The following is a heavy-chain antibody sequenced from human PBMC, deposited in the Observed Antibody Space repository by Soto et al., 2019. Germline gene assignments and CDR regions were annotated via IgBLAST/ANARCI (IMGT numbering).Heavy chain of an antibody. CDR3: AREPGDFWSGYYDY. J-gene: IGHJ4*02. D-gene: IGHD3-3*01. Sequence: ESGGGLVQPGGSLRLSCAASGFTFSSYDMHWVRQATGKGLEWVSAIGTAGDTYYPGSVKGRFTISRENAKNSLYLQMNSLRAGDTAVYYCAREPGDFWSGYYDYWGQGTLVTVSS. CDR2: IGTAGDT. V-gene: IGHV3-13*01. CDR1: GFTFSSYD.